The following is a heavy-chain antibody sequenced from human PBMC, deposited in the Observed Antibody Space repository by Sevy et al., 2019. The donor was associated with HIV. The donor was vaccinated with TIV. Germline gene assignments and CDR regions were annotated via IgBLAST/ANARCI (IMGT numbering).Heavy chain of an antibody. Sequence: ASVKVSCKASAYTFTTYDINWVRQATGQGPEWMGWMSPNSGNTGYPQKFQGRVTMTRNTSINTVYMELSSLRSEDTAVYYCASALPGPRRYCTGGSCYQDAFDIWGQGTMVTVSS. CDR3: ASALPGPRRYCTGGSCYQDAFDI. D-gene: IGHD2-15*01. J-gene: IGHJ3*02. V-gene: IGHV1-8*01. CDR1: AYTFTTYD. CDR2: MSPNSGNT.